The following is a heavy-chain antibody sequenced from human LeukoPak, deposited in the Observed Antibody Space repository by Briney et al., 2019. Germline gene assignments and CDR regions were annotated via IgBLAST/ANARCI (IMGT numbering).Heavy chain of an antibody. CDR1: GFTFSSYA. CDR3: ARTRWLRFLEWLLFDY. CDR2: IFIHGDET. J-gene: IGHJ4*02. Sequence: GGSLRLSCAASGFTFSSYAMSWVRQAAGKGLEWVSGIFIHGDETYHADSVKGRFTISRDNAKNSLYLQMNSLRAEDTAVYYCARTRWLRFLEWLLFDYWGQGTLVTVSS. V-gene: IGHV3-23*01. D-gene: IGHD3-3*01.